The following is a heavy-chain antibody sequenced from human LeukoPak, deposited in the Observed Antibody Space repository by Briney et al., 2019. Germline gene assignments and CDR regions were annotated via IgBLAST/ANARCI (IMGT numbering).Heavy chain of an antibody. D-gene: IGHD6-13*01. CDR3: ASRGIAAAGTVIDY. CDR2: IYSGGST. Sequence: GGSLRLSCAASGFTVSSNYMSWVRQAPGKGLEWVSVIYSGGSTYYADSVKGQFTISRDNSKNTLYLQMNSLRAEDTAVYYCASRGIAAAGTVIDYWGQGTLVTVSS. J-gene: IGHJ4*02. CDR1: GFTVSSNY. V-gene: IGHV3-53*01.